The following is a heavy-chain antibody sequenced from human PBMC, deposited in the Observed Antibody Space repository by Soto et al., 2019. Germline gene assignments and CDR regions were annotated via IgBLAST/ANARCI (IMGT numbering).Heavy chain of an antibody. V-gene: IGHV3-30-3*01. CDR2: ISYDGSNK. D-gene: IGHD5-18*01. CDR1: GFTFSSYA. CDR3: ARAGYSYGYAASDDFDY. Sequence: QVQLVESGGGVVQPGRSLRLSCAASGFTFSSYAMHWVRQAPGKGLEWVAVISYDGSNKYYADSVKGRFTISRENSKNTLYQQMNSLRAEDTAVYYCARAGYSYGYAASDDFDYWGQGTLVTVSS. J-gene: IGHJ4*02.